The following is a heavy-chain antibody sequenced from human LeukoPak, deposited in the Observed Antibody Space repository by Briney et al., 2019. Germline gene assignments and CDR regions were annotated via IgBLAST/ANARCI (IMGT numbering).Heavy chain of an antibody. D-gene: IGHD2-15*01. CDR3: ARAPSRGWYLTTGGFDI. J-gene: IGHJ3*02. V-gene: IGHV4-31*03. Sequence: PSQTLSLTCTVSGGSISRGGYYWSWIRQHPGKGLEWIGYIYYSGSTYYNPSLKSRVTISVDTSKNQFSLRLSSVTAADTAVYYCARAPSRGWYLTTGGFDIWGQGTWSPSPQ. CDR1: GGSISRGGYY. CDR2: IYYSGST.